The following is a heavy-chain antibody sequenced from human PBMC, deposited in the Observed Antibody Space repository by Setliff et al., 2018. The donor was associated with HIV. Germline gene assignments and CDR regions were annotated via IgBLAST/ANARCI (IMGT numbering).Heavy chain of an antibody. J-gene: IGHJ4*02. CDR2: ISGGGGKT. D-gene: IGHD5-12*01. CDR3: ARGIYTGYDHFDY. V-gene: IGHV3-23*01. Sequence: PGGSLRLSCAASGFTFSNFAMSWVRQAPGKGLEWVSAISGGGGKTDYADSVKGRFTISRDNAKNSLYLQMNSLRAEDTAVYYCARGIYTGYDHFDYWGQGTLVTVSS. CDR1: GFTFSNFA.